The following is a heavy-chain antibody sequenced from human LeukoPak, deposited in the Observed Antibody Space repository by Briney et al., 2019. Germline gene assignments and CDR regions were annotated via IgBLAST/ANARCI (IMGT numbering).Heavy chain of an antibody. J-gene: IGHJ4*02. Sequence: ASVKVSCKASGYTFTSYGISWVRQAPGQGLEWMGWISAYNGNTNYAQKLQGRVTMTTDTSTSTAYMELRSLRSDDTAVYYCARVIVIAAAGTGFDYWGQGTLVTVSS. V-gene: IGHV1-18*01. CDR2: ISAYNGNT. CDR3: ARVIVIAAAGTGFDY. D-gene: IGHD6-13*01. CDR1: GYTFTSYG.